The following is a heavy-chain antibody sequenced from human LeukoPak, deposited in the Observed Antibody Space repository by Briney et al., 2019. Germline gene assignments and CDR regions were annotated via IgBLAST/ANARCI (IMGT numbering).Heavy chain of an antibody. CDR2: IYYSGTT. J-gene: IGHJ4*02. Sequence: KPSQTLSLTRTVSGASISSGDYYWSWIRQPPGKGLEWIGYIYYSGTTYYNPSLKSRITISVDTSKNQFSLKLSSVTAADTAVYYCARDDQFRWFDYWGQGTLVTVSS. V-gene: IGHV4-30-4*08. CDR3: ARDDQFRWFDY. CDR1: GASISSGDYY. D-gene: IGHD2-21*01.